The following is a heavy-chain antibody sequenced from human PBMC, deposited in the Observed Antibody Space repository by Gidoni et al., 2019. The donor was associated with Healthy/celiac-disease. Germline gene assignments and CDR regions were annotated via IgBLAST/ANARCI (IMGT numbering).Heavy chain of an antibody. CDR3: AQYCSSTSCYRGGGY. D-gene: IGHD2-2*01. CDR2: ISGSGGST. J-gene: IGHJ4*02. V-gene: IGHV3-23*01. CDR1: GFTFSNYA. Sequence: EVQLLESVGGLVQPGGSLRLSCAASGFTFSNYAMSWVRQAPGKGLEWVSAISGSGGSTYYADSVKGRFTISRDNSKNTLYLQMNSLRADDTAVYYCAQYCSSTSCYRGGGYWGQGTLVTVSS.